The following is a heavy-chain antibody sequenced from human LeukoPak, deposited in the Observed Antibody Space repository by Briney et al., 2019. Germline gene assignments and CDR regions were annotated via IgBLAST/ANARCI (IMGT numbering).Heavy chain of an antibody. Sequence: GGSLRLSCAASGFTFSSYSMNWVRQAPGKGLEWVSSISSSSSYIYYADSVKGRFTISRDNAKNSLYLQMNSLRAEDTAVYYCARAFRRDGYNGGGDAFDIWGQGTMVTVSS. CDR2: ISSSSSYI. J-gene: IGHJ3*02. V-gene: IGHV3-21*01. D-gene: IGHD5-24*01. CDR1: GFTFSSYS. CDR3: ARAFRRDGYNGGGDAFDI.